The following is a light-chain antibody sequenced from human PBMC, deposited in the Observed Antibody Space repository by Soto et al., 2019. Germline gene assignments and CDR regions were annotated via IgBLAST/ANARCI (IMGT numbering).Light chain of an antibody. CDR3: QHSGSPPLT. J-gene: IGKJ4*02. Sequence: DIELTQSPGTLSLSPGERATLSCRTSQAILNNYLAWFQQKPGKAPRLLIYLASNRAAGIPDRFSGSGSGTDFTLTISRLEPEDFAVYYCQHSGSPPLTFGRGTKVEI. V-gene: IGKV3-20*01. CDR2: LAS. CDR1: QAILNNY.